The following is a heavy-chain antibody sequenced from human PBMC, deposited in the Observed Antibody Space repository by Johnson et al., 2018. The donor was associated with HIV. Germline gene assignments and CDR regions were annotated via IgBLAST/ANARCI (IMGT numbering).Heavy chain of an antibody. V-gene: IGHV3-66*01. CDR2: IYSGGST. Sequence: VQLVESGGGLVQPGGSLRLSCVGSAFTVSSHYMSWVRQAPGKGLEWVSVIYSGGSTYYADSVKGRSTISRDNAKNSLYLQMNSLRAEDTAVYYCARDASYYGSANDAFDIWGQGTLVTVSS. J-gene: IGHJ3*02. CDR1: AFTVSSHY. CDR3: ARDASYYGSANDAFDI. D-gene: IGHD3-10*01.